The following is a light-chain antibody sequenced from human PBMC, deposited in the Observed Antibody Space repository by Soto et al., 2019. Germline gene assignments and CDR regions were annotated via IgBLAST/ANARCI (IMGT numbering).Light chain of an antibody. CDR3: QQSYTIPYT. CDR1: QSISTY. V-gene: IGKV1-39*01. CDR2: AAS. J-gene: IGKJ2*01. Sequence: DIQMTQSPSSLPASVGDRVTLTCRASQSISTYLNWYQQKPGKAPKLLIYAASSLQSGVPSRLSGSGSGTDFTLTISSLQPEDVATYDGQQSYTIPYTFGQGTKLEIK.